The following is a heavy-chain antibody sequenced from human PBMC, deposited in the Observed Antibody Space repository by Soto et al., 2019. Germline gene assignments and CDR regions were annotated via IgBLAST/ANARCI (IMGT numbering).Heavy chain of an antibody. Sequence: QVQLVESGGGVVQPGRSLRLSCAASGFTFSSYAMHWVRQAPGKGLEWVAVISYDGSNKYYADSVKGRFTISRDNSKTPLYLQMNSRRAEDTAVYYCAREGSSGWYFGGNWFDPWGRGPLVPVSS. V-gene: IGHV3-30-3*01. D-gene: IGHD6-13*01. CDR1: GFTFSSYA. J-gene: IGHJ5*02. CDR2: ISYDGSNK. CDR3: AREGSSGWYFGGNWFDP.